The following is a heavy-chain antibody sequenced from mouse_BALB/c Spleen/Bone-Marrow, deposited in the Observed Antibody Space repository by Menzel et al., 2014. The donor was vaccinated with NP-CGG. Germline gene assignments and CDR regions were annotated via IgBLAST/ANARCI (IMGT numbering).Heavy chain of an antibody. CDR1: GYTFSSYW. CDR3: ARRGHGFAWFAY. V-gene: IGHV1-9*01. J-gene: IGHJ3*01. CDR2: ILPGSGST. Sequence: QVQLLQSGTELMKPGASVKISCKATGYTFSSYWIEWVNQRPGHGLEWIGEILPGSGSTNYNEKFKGKATYTADTSSNTAYMQLSSLTSEDSAVYYCARRGHGFAWFAYWGQGTLVTVSA. D-gene: IGHD1-2*01.